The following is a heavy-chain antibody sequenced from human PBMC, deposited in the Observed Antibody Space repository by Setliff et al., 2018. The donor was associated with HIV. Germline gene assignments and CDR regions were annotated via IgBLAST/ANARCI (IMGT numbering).Heavy chain of an antibody. D-gene: IGHD2-15*01. CDR1: GGSISSSSYY. CDR2: IYSSGST. V-gene: IGHV4-39*07. Sequence: PSETLSLTCTVSGGSISSSSYYWGWIRQPPGKGLEWIGSIYSSGSTNYNPSLKSRVTMSVDTSKTQFSLKLRSVTAADTAVFYCARDGGRAMTASLFGRYYYGMDVWGQGTTVTVS. J-gene: IGHJ6*02. CDR3: ARDGGRAMTASLFGRYYYGMDV.